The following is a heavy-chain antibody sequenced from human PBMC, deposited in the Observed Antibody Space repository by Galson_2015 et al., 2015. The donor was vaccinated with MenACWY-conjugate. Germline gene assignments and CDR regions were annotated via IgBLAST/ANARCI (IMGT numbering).Heavy chain of an antibody. D-gene: IGHD2-8*01. CDR1: GFSFSDSA. Sequence: SLRLSCAASGFSFSDSAIHWVRQASGKGLEWVGRISSKRNNYATTYAASVQGRFTISRDESERTAYLHMNSLKTEDTAIYYCTRQSPLNFDYWGQGVLVTVSS. V-gene: IGHV3-73*01. CDR2: ISSKRNNYAT. J-gene: IGHJ4*02. CDR3: TRQSPLNFDY.